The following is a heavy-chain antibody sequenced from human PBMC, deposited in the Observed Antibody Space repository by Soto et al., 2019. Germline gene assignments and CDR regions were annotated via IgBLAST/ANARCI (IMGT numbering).Heavy chain of an antibody. V-gene: IGHV4-30-2*03. CDR3: ARQGYYGSGSYYKFRWFDP. Sequence: SETLSLTCAVSGGSISSGGYSWSWIRQPPGKGLEWIASIYYSGSTYYNPSLKSRVTIFVDTSKNQFSLKLSSVTAADTALYYCARQGYYGSGSYYKFRWFDPWGQGTLVTVS. CDR2: IYYSGST. CDR1: GGSISSGGYS. J-gene: IGHJ5*02. D-gene: IGHD3-10*01.